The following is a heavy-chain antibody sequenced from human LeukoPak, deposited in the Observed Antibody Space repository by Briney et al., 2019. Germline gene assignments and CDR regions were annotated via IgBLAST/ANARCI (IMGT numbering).Heavy chain of an antibody. D-gene: IGHD3-10*01. CDR2: IWYDGSNK. CDR1: GFTFSSYG. V-gene: IGHV3-33*06. CDR3: AKDYYGSGSYRHFDQ. J-gene: IGHJ4*02. Sequence: GRSLRLSCAASGFTFSSYGMHWVRQAPGKGLEWVAVIWYDGSNKYYADSVKGRFTISRDNSKNTLYLQMNSLRAEDTAVYYCAKDYYGSGSYRHFDQWGQGTLVTVSS.